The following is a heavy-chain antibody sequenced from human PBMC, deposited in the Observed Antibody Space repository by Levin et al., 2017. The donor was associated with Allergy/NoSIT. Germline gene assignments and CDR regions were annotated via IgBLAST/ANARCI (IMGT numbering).Heavy chain of an antibody. D-gene: IGHD2-2*01. V-gene: IGHV3-48*02. J-gene: IGHJ4*02. CDR2: ISSSSGTI. CDR3: ARDGHCSSTSCYFDLDY. Sequence: GGSLRLSCAASGFTFSSYSVNWVRQAPGKGLEWVSYISSSSGTIYYADSVKGRFTISRDNAKNSLYLQMTSLRDEDTAVYYCARDGHCSSTSCYFDLDYWGQGTLFTVSS. CDR1: GFTFSSYS.